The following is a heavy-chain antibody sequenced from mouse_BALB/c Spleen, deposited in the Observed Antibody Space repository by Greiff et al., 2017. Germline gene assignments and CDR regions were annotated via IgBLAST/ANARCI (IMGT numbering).Heavy chain of an antibody. V-gene: IGHV1S56*01. J-gene: IGHJ4*01. Sequence: VQLQQSGPELVKPGASVRISCKASGYTFTSYYIHWVKQRPGQGLEWIGWIYPGNVNTKYNEKFKGKATLTADKSSSTAYMQLSSLTSEDSAVYFCAREGITTVVANYAMDYWGQGTSVTVSS. CDR3: AREGITTVVANYAMDY. CDR1: GYTFTSYY. CDR2: IYPGNVNT. D-gene: IGHD1-1*01.